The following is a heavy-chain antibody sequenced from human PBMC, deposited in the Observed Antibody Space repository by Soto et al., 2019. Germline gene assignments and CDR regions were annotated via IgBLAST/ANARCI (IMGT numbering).Heavy chain of an antibody. CDR1: GFTFSSYA. Sequence: EVQLLESGGGLVQPGGSLRLSCAASGFTFSSYAMSWLRHAPWKGLEWVSAISGGGGSTYFADSVKGRFTISGDNSKNTVYLQMNSLRAEDTAVYYCAKVISSRPRDFDYWGQGALVTVSS. CDR3: AKVISSRPRDFDY. J-gene: IGHJ4*02. V-gene: IGHV3-23*01. D-gene: IGHD6-6*01. CDR2: ISGGGGST.